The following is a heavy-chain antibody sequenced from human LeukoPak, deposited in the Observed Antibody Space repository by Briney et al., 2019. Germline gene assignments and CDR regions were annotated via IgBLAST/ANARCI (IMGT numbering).Heavy chain of an antibody. CDR3: ASIVVVPAAMPTYFDY. CDR2: IYHSGST. Sequence: SGTLSLTCAVSGGSISSSNWWSWVRQPPGKGLEWTGEIYHSGSTNYNPSLKSRVTISVDTSKNQFSLKLSSVTAADTAVYYCASIVVVPAAMPTYFDYWGQGTLVTVSS. D-gene: IGHD2-2*01. V-gene: IGHV4-4*02. J-gene: IGHJ4*02. CDR1: GGSISSSNW.